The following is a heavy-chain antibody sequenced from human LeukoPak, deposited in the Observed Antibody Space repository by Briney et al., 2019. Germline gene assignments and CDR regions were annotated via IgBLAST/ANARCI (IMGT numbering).Heavy chain of an antibody. V-gene: IGHV1-69*04. Sequence: GASVKVSCKASGGTFSSYAISWVRQAPGQGLEWMGRIIPILGIANYAQKFQGRVTITADKSTSTAYMELSSLRSEDTAVYYCAREFYGDYLTLPLSPSYYYYGMDVWGQGTTVTVSS. J-gene: IGHJ6*02. CDR1: GGTFSSYA. CDR3: AREFYGDYLTLPLSPSYYYYGMDV. D-gene: IGHD4-17*01. CDR2: IIPILGIA.